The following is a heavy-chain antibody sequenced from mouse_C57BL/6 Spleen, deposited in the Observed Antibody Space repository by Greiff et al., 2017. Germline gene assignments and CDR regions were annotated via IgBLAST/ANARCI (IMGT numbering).Heavy chain of an antibody. J-gene: IGHJ2*01. CDR3: ARTPYYYGSSASDY. Sequence: EVQLQQSGPELVKPGASVKISCKASGYSFTGYYMHWVKQSSEKSLEWIGEINPSTGGTSYNQKFKGKATLTVDKSSSTAYMQLKSLTSEDSAVYYCARTPYYYGSSASDYWGQGTTLTVSS. CDR2: INPSTGGT. D-gene: IGHD1-1*01. V-gene: IGHV1-43*01. CDR1: GYSFTGYY.